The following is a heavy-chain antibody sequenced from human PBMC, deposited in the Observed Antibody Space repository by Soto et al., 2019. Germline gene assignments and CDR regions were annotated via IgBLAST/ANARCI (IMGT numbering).Heavy chain of an antibody. CDR1: GGTFSIYA. CDR3: ASGSGYSDGYPHDAFDI. V-gene: IGHV1-69*13. J-gene: IGHJ3*02. CDR2: IIPIFGTA. Sequence: SLKVSCKASGGTFSIYAISWVRQAPGQGLEWMGGIIPIFGTANYAQKFQGRVTITADESTSTAYMELSSLRSEDTAVYYCASGSGYSDGYPHDAFDIWGQGTMVTVSS. D-gene: IGHD5-18*01.